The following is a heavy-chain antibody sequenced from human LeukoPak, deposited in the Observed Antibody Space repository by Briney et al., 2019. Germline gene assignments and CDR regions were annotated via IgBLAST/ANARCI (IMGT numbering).Heavy chain of an antibody. J-gene: IGHJ4*02. D-gene: IGHD3-16*01. CDR2: ISSNSDNT. CDR1: GYTFTSYG. Sequence: ASVKVSCKATGYTFTSYGISWVRQAPGQGLEWMGWISSNSDNTNYAQKFQGRVTTTTDTSTSTVHMELRSLRSDDTAVYYCARDWGSIKVITDYWGQGTLVTVSS. V-gene: IGHV1-18*01. CDR3: ARDWGSIKVITDY.